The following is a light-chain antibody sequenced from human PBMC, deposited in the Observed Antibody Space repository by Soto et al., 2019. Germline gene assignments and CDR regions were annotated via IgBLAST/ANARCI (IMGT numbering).Light chain of an antibody. V-gene: IGKV1-27*01. CDR1: QGISNY. J-gene: IGKJ4*01. CDR3: QTSNSAQLT. Sequence: VHTTQSPSCLAASGGERVTTACPASQGISNYLAWYQQKPGKVNKLLIYAASTLQSGVTYRFSGSGSGTDFTLTISSMQPEDVATYYCQTSNSAQLTFGEGTKVDIK. CDR2: AAS.